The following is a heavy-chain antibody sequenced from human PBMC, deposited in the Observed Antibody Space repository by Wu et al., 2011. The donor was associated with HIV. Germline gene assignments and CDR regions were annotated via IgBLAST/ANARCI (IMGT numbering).Heavy chain of an antibody. CDR2: MNPRDESA. CDR1: GYTFTEYY. J-gene: IGHJ6*03. V-gene: IGHV1-46*01. CDR3: ARGPFSSSSRGSHSSFFYYYLDV. Sequence: QVQLVQSGAEVKKPGASVKVSCKASGYTFTEYYMHWVRQAPGQGPEWMGIMNPRDESATHAPKYQGRVTMTRDTSTSTAYMDLSSLVSEDTAVYYCARGPFSSSSRGSHSSFFYYYLDVWGKGTTVTVSS. D-gene: IGHD6-6*01.